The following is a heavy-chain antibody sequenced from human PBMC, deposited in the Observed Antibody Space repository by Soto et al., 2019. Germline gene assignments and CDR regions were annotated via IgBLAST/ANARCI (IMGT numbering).Heavy chain of an antibody. V-gene: IGHV4-59*01. CDR2: VYHSGTT. J-gene: IGHJ4*02. D-gene: IGHD3-10*01. Sequence: PSETLSLTCTVSGGSISSYYWSWIRQPPGKGPEWIGCVYHSGTTNYNPSLESRVTISLDASKNQFSLKLNSATAADTAVYYCATRPPGTRHGVFDYWSQGTLVTVSS. CDR3: ATRPPGTRHGVFDY. CDR1: GGSISSYY.